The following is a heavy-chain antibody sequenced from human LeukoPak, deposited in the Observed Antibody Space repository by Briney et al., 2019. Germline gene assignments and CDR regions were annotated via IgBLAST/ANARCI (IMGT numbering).Heavy chain of an antibody. J-gene: IGHJ4*02. Sequence: QSGGSLRLSCAASGFTFDDYAMHWVRQAPGKGLEWVSGIGWNSGSIGYADSVKGRFTISRDNAKNSLYLQMNSLRAEDTALYYCAKDLSVVPAAGAFDYWGQGTLVTVSS. CDR3: AKDLSVVPAAGAFDY. D-gene: IGHD2-2*01. CDR2: IGWNSGSI. V-gene: IGHV3-9*01. CDR1: GFTFDDYA.